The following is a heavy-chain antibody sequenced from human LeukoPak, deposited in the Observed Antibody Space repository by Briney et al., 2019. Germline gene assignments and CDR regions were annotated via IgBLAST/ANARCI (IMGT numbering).Heavy chain of an antibody. CDR2: ISWNSGSI. J-gene: IGHJ4*02. Sequence: GRSLRLSCAASGFTFDDYAMHWVRQAPGKGLEWVSGISWNSGSIGYADSVKGRFTISRDNAKNSLYLQMNSLRAEDTALYYCAKDMTYSSGWYFDYWGQGTLVTVSS. CDR3: AKDMTYSSGWYFDY. CDR1: GFTFDDYA. V-gene: IGHV3-9*01. D-gene: IGHD6-19*01.